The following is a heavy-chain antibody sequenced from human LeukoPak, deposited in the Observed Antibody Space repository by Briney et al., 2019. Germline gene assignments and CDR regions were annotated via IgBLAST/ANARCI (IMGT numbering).Heavy chain of an antibody. CDR1: VGSINGYY. Sequence: SESLSLTCTVAVGSINGYYWTWIRQSPGKGLEWIGYVYYSGSTNYNPSLKSRVTISVDTSKNQFSLKLSSVTAADTAVYYCARAPVEIGYCSGGSCYTPFDYWGQGTLVTVSS. CDR2: VYYSGST. CDR3: ARAPVEIGYCSGGSCYTPFDY. D-gene: IGHD2-15*01. V-gene: IGHV4-59*01. J-gene: IGHJ4*02.